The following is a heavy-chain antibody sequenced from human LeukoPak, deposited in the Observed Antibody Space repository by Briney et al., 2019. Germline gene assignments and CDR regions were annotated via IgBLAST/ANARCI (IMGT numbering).Heavy chain of an antibody. J-gene: IGHJ4*02. V-gene: IGHV3-33*01. D-gene: IGHD3-9*01. CDR2: IWYDGSNK. CDR3: ARHVWLQPFDY. Sequence: PGGSLRLSCAASGFTFSSYGMHWVRQAPGKGLEWVAVIWYDGSNKYYVDSAKGRFTISRDNSKNTVYLQMNSLRAEDTAVYYCARHVWLQPFDYWGQGTLVTVSS. CDR1: GFTFSSYG.